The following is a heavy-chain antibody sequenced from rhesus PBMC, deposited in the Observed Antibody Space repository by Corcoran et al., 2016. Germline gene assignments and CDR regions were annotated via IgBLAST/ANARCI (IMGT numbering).Heavy chain of an antibody. CDR1: GAPISRNY. CDR3: ARISKTSGWSRYFDY. D-gene: IGHD6S26*01. J-gene: IGHJ4*01. CDR2: ISGSGGNT. Sequence: QVQLQESGPGLVKPSETLSLPCAVSGAPISRNYWCWIRQPPGQGLEWIGRISGSGGNTDHNPARKSRVTISTDTSKNQFSLKLSPVTAADTAVYYCARISKTSGWSRYFDYWGQGVLVTVSS. V-gene: IGHV4-160*01.